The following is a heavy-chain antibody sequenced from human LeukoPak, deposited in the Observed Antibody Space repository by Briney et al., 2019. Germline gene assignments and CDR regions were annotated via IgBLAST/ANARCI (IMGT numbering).Heavy chain of an antibody. D-gene: IGHD5-18*01. CDR1: GFTFSSYA. Sequence: GGSLRLSCAASGFTFSSYAMHWVRQAPGQGLEWVAVISYDGSNKYYADSVKGRFTISRDNSKNTLYLQMNSLRAEDTAVYYCARVRRYSYGYSFGHNWFDPWGQGTLVTVSS. CDR2: ISYDGSNK. J-gene: IGHJ5*02. CDR3: ARVRRYSYGYSFGHNWFDP. V-gene: IGHV3-30*04.